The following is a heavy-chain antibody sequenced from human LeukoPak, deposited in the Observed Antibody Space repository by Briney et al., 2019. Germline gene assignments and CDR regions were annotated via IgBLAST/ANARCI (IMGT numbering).Heavy chain of an antibody. CDR1: GFSFSSYG. Sequence: GSLRLSCAGSGFSFSSYGMHWVRQAPGKGLEWMAFIRSDGSNKYYADSVKGRFTISRDNSKNTLYLQMNSLRAEDTAVYYCTRRAAALDAFDIWGQGTMVTVSS. CDR3: TRRAAALDAFDI. J-gene: IGHJ3*02. D-gene: IGHD6-13*01. V-gene: IGHV3-30*02. CDR2: IRSDGSNK.